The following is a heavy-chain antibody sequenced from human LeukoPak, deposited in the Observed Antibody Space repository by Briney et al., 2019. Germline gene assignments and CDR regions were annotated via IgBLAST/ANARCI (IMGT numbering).Heavy chain of an antibody. CDR1: GFPVSSKY. D-gene: IGHD3-22*01. CDR3: GRGGYSSYYGDY. J-gene: IGHJ4*02. V-gene: IGHV3-66*01. CDR2: MYSGGST. Sequence: GFPVSSKYIKRVGHAARRVMKRISPMYSGGSTHYGDSVKGRFTISRDNSKNTLYLQMNSLRAEDTAGYYCGRGGYSSYYGDYWGQGVRFTVSS.